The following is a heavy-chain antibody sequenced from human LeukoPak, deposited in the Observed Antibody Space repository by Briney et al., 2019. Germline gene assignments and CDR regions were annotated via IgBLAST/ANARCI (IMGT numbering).Heavy chain of an antibody. CDR1: GDSISSYS. V-gene: IGHV4-59*01. CDR3: ARVGRAVHTWGSYSFDQ. D-gene: IGHD3-16*01. CDR2: ISYSGST. J-gene: IGHJ4*02. Sequence: PSETLSLTCTVSGDSISSYSWTWIRQPPGKGLEWIGFISYSGSTRYNASFESRVTISIDTSNNQFSMKLTSVTAADTARYYCARVGRAVHTWGSYSFDQWGQGALVTVSS.